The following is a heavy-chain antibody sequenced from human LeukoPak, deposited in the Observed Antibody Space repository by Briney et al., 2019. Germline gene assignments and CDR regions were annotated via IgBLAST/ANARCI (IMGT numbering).Heavy chain of an antibody. CDR1: GGTFSSYA. CDR3: ARDRAPYSSGWYIFDY. D-gene: IGHD6-19*01. J-gene: IGHJ4*02. CDR2: IIPIFGTA. V-gene: IGHV1-69*01. Sequence: SSVKVSCKASGGTFSSYAISWVRQAPGQGLEWMGGIIPIFGTANYAQKFQGRVTITADESTSTAYMELSSLRSEDTAVYYCARDRAPYSSGWYIFDYWGQGTLVTVSS.